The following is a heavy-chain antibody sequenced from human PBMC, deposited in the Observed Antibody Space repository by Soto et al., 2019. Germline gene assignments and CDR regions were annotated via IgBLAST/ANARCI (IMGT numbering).Heavy chain of an antibody. CDR3: ARDRPLSGYSLSNYYYYGMDV. D-gene: IGHD5-18*01. Sequence: GGSLRLSCAASGFTFSSYSMNWVRQAPGKGLEWVSSISSSSSYIYYADSVKGRFTISRDNAKNSLYLQMNSLRAEDTAVYYCARDRPLSGYSLSNYYYYGMDVWGQGTTVTVSS. CDR2: ISSSSSYI. J-gene: IGHJ6*02. V-gene: IGHV3-21*01. CDR1: GFTFSSYS.